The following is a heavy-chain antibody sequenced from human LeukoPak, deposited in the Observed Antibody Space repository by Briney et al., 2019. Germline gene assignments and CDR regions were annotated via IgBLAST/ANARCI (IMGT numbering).Heavy chain of an antibody. CDR2: IYYSGST. CDR1: GGSISSSSYY. V-gene: IGHV4-39*01. D-gene: IGHD6-19*01. J-gene: IGHJ4*02. Sequence: KPSETLSLTCTVSGGSISSSSYYWGWIRQPPGKGLEWIGSIYYSGSTYYNPSLKSRVTISVDTFKNQFSLKLSSVTAADTAVYYCARSERGLKDSSGWSTYRSRRYYFDYWGQGTLVTVSS. CDR3: ARSERGLKDSSGWSTYRSRRYYFDY.